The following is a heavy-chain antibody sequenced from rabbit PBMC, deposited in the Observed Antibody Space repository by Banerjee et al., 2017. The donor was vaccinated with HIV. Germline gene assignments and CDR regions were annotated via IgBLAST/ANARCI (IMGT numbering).Heavy chain of an antibody. CDR3: ARETHGTSGASL. J-gene: IGHJ4*01. Sequence: QSLEETGGGLVQPGGSLTLSCKAAGFDFSTYYMCWVRQAPGKGLEWIACINIGWTVSTGYASWAKGRFTVSKTSSTTVSLQMTSLTTADTATYFCARETHGTSGASLWGPGTLVTVS. CDR1: GFDFSTYY. CDR2: INIGWTVST. V-gene: IGHV1S40*01. D-gene: IGHD1-1*01.